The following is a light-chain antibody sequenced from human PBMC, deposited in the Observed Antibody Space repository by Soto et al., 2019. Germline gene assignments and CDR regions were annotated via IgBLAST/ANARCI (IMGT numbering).Light chain of an antibody. CDR2: AAS. CDR1: QGISRS. V-gene: IGKV1D-12*01. J-gene: IGKJ5*01. CDR3: QQADTFPIT. Sequence: DIQMTQSPSSLSASVGDRVTISCQASQGISRSLAWYQQKPGKAPKLLIYAASSLQSGVPSRFSGSGFGTDFTLTISSLQPEDSAIYYCQQADTFPITFGQGTLLEI.